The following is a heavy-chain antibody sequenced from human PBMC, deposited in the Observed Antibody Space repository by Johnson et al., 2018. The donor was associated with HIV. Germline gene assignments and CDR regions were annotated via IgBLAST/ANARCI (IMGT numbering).Heavy chain of an antibody. V-gene: IGHV3-9*01. CDR1: GFTFSNYA. CDR2: ISWNSGGM. Sequence: VQLVESGGGLVKPGGSLRLSCATSGFTFSNYAMHWFRQAPGKGLEWVAGISWNSGGMGYADSVKGRFTISRDNAENSLYLQMNTLSAEDTALYYCAKDTLYSYAFDIWGQGTMVTVSS. J-gene: IGHJ3*02. D-gene: IGHD2-8*01. CDR3: AKDTLYSYAFDI.